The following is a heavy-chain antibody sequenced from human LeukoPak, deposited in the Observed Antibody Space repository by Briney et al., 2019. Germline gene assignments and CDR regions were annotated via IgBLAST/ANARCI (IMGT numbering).Heavy chain of an antibody. J-gene: IGHJ6*03. V-gene: IGHV1-69*05. CDR2: IIPIFGTA. Sequence: GASVKVSSTASGGTFSSYAISWVRQAPGQGLEWMGGIIPIFGTANYAQKFQGRVTITTDESTSTAYMELSSLRSEDTAVYYCARGDSSSTYYYYYMDVWGKGTTVTVSS. CDR3: ARGDSSSTYYYYYMDV. CDR1: GGTFSSYA. D-gene: IGHD6-6*01.